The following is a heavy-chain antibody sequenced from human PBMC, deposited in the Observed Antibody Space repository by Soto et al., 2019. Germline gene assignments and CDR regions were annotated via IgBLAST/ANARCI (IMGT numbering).Heavy chain of an antibody. D-gene: IGHD2-2*01. CDR1: GYTFTGYY. Sequence: ASVKVSCKASGYTFTGYYMHWVRQAPGQGLEWMGWINPNSGGTNYAQKFQGWVTMTRDTSISTAYMELSRLRSDDTAVYYCARGRGDIVVGAPTVIDVPNPLQALPWG. V-gene: IGHV1-2*04. CDR2: INPNSGGT. CDR3: ARGRGDIVVGAPTVIDVPNPLQALP. J-gene: IGHJ5*02.